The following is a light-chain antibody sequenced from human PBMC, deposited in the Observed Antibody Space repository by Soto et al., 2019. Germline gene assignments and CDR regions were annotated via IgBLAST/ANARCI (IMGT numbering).Light chain of an antibody. V-gene: IGKV3-15*01. CDR3: QQYNNWWT. Sequence: EIVMTQSPATLSVSPGERATLSCRASQSVSNNLAWYQKKPGQAPRLLIYGASTRATGIPARFSCSGSGTEFTLTISSLQSEDFAFYYCQQYNNWWTFGQGTRVDIK. CDR2: GAS. J-gene: IGKJ1*01. CDR1: QSVSNN.